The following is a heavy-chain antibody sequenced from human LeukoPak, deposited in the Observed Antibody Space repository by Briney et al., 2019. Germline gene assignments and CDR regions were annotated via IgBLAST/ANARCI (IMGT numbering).Heavy chain of an antibody. Sequence: SETLSLTCTVSGGSISSGGYYWSWIRQHPGKGLEWIGYIYYSGSTYCNPSLKSRVTISVDTSKNQFSLKLSSVTAADTAVYYCARDVFGEAAAGVDYWGQGTLVTVSS. J-gene: IGHJ4*02. CDR2: IYYSGST. V-gene: IGHV4-31*03. CDR3: ARDVFGEAAAGVDY. CDR1: GGSISSGGYY. D-gene: IGHD6-13*01.